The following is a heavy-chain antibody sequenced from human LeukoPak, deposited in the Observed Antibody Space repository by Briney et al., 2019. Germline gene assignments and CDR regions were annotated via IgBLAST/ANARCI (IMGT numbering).Heavy chain of an antibody. J-gene: IGHJ5*02. CDR1: GDSVSSNSAV. V-gene: IGHV6-1*01. D-gene: IGHD1-7*01. CDR3: ARDHELELRVGRWFDP. CDR2: TYYRSKWYN. Sequence: SQTLSLTCAISGDSVSSNSAVWNWIRQSPSRGLEWLGRTYYRSKWYNDYAVSVKSRITINPDTSKNQFSLQLNSVTPEDTAVYYCARDHELELRVGRWFDPWGQGTLVTVSS.